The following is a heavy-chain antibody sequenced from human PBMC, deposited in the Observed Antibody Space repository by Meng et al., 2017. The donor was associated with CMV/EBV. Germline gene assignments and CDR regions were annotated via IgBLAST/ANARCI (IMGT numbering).Heavy chain of an antibody. CDR1: GGSISSRSYY. Sequence: LSCTVSGGSISSRSYYWGWIRQPPGKGLEWIGSIYYSGSTYYNPSLKSRVTISVDTSKNQFSLKLSSVTAADTAVYYCARAPIYCSSTSCYGEGGMDVWGQGTTVTVSS. V-gene: IGHV4-39*07. D-gene: IGHD2-2*01. CDR2: IYYSGST. J-gene: IGHJ6*02. CDR3: ARAPIYCSSTSCYGEGGMDV.